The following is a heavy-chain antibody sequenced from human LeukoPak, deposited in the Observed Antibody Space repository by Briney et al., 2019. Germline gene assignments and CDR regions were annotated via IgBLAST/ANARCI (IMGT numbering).Heavy chain of an antibody. J-gene: IGHJ6*03. D-gene: IGHD6-13*01. CDR3: ARDTTGGYSSSWYVFNYYYYMGV. V-gene: IGHV1-18*01. Sequence: ASVKVSCKASGYTFTSYGISWVRQAPGQGLEWMGWISAYNGNTNYAQKLQGRVTMTTDTSTSTAYMELRSLRSDDTAVYYCARDTTGGYSSSWYVFNYYYYMGVWGKGTTVTVSS. CDR2: ISAYNGNT. CDR1: GYTFTSYG.